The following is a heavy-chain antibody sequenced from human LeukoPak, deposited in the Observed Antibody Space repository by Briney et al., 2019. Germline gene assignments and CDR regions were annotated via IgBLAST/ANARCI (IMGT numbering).Heavy chain of an antibody. D-gene: IGHD1-26*01. CDR3: ARSRVVGATTPFDY. CDR2: IYNSGST. V-gene: IGHV4-59*01. Sequence: PSVTLSLTCTVSGGSISGYYWSWIRQPPGRGREWIGYIYNSGSTNHNPSLKSRVAISVDTSKNQFSLKLSSVTAAGTAVYYCARSRVVGATTPFDYWGQGTLVTVSS. J-gene: IGHJ4*02. CDR1: GGSISGYY.